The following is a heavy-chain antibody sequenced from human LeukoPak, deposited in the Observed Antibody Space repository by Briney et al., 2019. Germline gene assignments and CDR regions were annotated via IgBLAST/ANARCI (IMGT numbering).Heavy chain of an antibody. D-gene: IGHD5-24*01. CDR3: SRGRDRSKAGDH. V-gene: IGHV4-34*01. Sequence: PSETLSLTCAVSGGSCYDYYCSWVRQPPGKGLEWIGEIHPHGIFYYNSSLMSRVTISIDTSKSQFSLRLTSVTAADTAIYYCSRGRDRSKAGDHWGQGSLVTVSS. J-gene: IGHJ4*02. CDR1: GGSCYDYY. CDR2: IHPHGIF.